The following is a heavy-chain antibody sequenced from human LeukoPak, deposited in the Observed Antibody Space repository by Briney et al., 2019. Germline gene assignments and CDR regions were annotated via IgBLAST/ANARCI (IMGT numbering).Heavy chain of an antibody. CDR1: GGSFTGYY. J-gene: IGHJ4*02. D-gene: IGHD6-13*01. CDR2: INHSGST. Sequence: SETLSLTRVVYGGSFTGYYWSWIRPPPGKGLEWMGEINHSGSTNYNQSLKSRVTISVDTSKNQFALKLSSVTAAGAAVYYCAVIAAAGGFDHWGQGTLVTVSS. V-gene: IGHV4-34*01. CDR3: AVIAAAGGFDH.